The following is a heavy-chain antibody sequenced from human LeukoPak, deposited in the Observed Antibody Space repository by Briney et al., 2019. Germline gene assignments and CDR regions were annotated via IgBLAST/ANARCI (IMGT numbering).Heavy chain of an antibody. J-gene: IGHJ4*02. V-gene: IGHV3-21*01. CDR1: GFTFSSYA. Sequence: GGSLRLSCAASGFTFSSYAMNWVRQAPGKGLEWVSSISSSSSYIYYADSVKGRFTISRDNAKNSLYLQMNSLRAEDTAVYYCARDQDPYYDFWSGSTHDYWGQGTLVTVSS. D-gene: IGHD3-3*01. CDR3: ARDQDPYYDFWSGSTHDY. CDR2: ISSSSSYI.